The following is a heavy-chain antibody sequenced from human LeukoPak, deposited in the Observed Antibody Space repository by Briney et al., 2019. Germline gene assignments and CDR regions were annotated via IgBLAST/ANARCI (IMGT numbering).Heavy chain of an antibody. CDR1: GFTFSSYS. CDR3: AKDRLAVAGPNWFDP. V-gene: IGHV3-21*01. J-gene: IGHJ5*02. D-gene: IGHD6-19*01. CDR2: ISSSSSYI. Sequence: KSGGSLRLSCAASGFTFSSYSMNWVRQAPGKGLEWVSSISSSSSYIYYADSVKGRFTISRDNAKNSLYLQMNSLRAEDTAVYYCAKDRLAVAGPNWFDPWGQGTLVTVSS.